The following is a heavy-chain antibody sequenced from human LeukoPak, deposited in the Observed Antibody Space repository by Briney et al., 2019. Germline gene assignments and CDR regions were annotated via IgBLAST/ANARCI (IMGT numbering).Heavy chain of an antibody. CDR2: IYYSGTT. CDR1: GGSISSRGYY. J-gene: IGHJ4*02. CDR3: ARSKYYFDY. D-gene: IGHD2/OR15-2a*01. Sequence: SETLSLTCTVSGGSISSRGYYWSWIRQPPGKGLEWIGYIYYSGTTNYNPSLKSRVTMSVDTSRKLFSLKLSSVTAADTAVYYCARSKYYFDYWGQGTLVTVSS. V-gene: IGHV4-61*08.